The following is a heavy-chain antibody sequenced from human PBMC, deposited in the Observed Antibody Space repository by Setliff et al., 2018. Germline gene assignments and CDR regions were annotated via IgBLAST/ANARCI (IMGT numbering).Heavy chain of an antibody. J-gene: IGHJ4*02. CDR1: GGSINSGSYF. CDR2: IHYSGTA. V-gene: IGHV4-39*07. CDR3: ARGGTYRYFDY. Sequence: SETLSLTCTVSGGSINSGSYFWAWIRQPPGKGLEWIGSIHYSGTANYSPSLRSRLTISVDTSKNQFSLKLRSVTAADTAIYYCARGGTYRYFDYWGQGTLVTVSS.